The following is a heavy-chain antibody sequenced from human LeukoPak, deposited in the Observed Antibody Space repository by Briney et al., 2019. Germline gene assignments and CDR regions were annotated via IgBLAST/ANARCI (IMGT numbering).Heavy chain of an antibody. J-gene: IGHJ4*02. CDR3: ARKANYNWNADDPLDY. Sequence: KDGESLNITCKGSGYSFTSYWIGWVRQMPGKGLEWMGIIYPGDSDTRYSPSFQGQVTISADKSISTAYLQWSSLKASDTAMYYCARKANYNWNADDPLDYWGQGTLVTVSS. CDR2: IYPGDSDT. D-gene: IGHD1-20*01. V-gene: IGHV5-51*01. CDR1: GYSFTSYW.